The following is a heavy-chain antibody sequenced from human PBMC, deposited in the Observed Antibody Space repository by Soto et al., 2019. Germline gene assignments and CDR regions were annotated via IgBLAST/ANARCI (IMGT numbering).Heavy chain of an antibody. CDR3: ARGLGGRMDD. D-gene: IGHD3-16*01. CDR2: IIPILGET. Sequence: QVQLVQSGAEVKKPGSSVRVSCKASGTIFSSYTISWVRQAPGQGLAWMGRIIPILGETSSAQKFQGRVTLTADKSTNTAYMELNSLRLEDTALYYCARGLGGRMDDWGQGTTVTVSS. J-gene: IGHJ6*02. V-gene: IGHV1-69*08. CDR1: GTIFSSYT.